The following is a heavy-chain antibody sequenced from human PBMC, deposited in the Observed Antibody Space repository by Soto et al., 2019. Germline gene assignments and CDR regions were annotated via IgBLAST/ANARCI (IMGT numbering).Heavy chain of an antibody. V-gene: IGHV1-3*04. CDR2: INTGNGNT. CDR3: ARDRVGNDY. CDR1: GYTITSYS. D-gene: IGHD4-17*01. J-gene: IGHJ4*02. Sequence: QVQLVQSGAEVKKPGASVKVSCKASGYTITSYSMHWVRQAPGQTLEWLGWINTGNGNTQYPQKFQDRVTVTRDTSASTVYMELSSLNFEDTAMYYCARDRVGNDYWGQGTQVTVSS.